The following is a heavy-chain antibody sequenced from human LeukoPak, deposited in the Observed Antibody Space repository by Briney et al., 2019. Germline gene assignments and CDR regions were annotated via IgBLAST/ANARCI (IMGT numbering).Heavy chain of an antibody. J-gene: IGHJ4*02. Sequence: GGSLRLSCAASGFTFSSYAMHWVRQAPGKGLEWVAVISYDGSTYYADSVKGRFTISRDNSKNTLYLQMNSLRAEDTAVYYCAKGARTNIVATSFSGDFDYWGQGTLVTVSS. V-gene: IGHV3-30-3*01. D-gene: IGHD5-12*01. CDR3: AKGARTNIVATSFSGDFDY. CDR1: GFTFSSYA. CDR2: ISYDGST.